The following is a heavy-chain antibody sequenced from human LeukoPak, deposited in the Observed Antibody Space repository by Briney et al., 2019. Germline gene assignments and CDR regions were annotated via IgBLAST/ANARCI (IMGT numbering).Heavy chain of an antibody. Sequence: GRSLRLSCAASGFTFSNYGIHWVRQAPGKGLEWVAVISDDGSNKYYAESVKGRFTISRDSSKNTVYLQMTSLRAEDTGLYYCAKDRRLSIAVASFDYWGQGTLVTVSS. CDR2: ISDDGSNK. CDR1: GFTFSNYG. CDR3: AKDRRLSIAVASFDY. J-gene: IGHJ4*02. D-gene: IGHD6-19*01. V-gene: IGHV3-30*18.